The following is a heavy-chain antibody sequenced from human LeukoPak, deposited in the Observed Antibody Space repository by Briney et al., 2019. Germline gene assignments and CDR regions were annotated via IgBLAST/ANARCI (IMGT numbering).Heavy chain of an antibody. CDR1: GGTFSSYA. J-gene: IGHJ4*02. V-gene: IGHV1-69*05. CDR2: IIPIFGRA. Sequence: ASVKVSCKASGGTFSSYAINWVRQAPGQGPEWMGGIIPIFGRANYAQKFQGRVTMTTDESTSTAYMELSRLRSDDTAVYYCARDLGGSSFYWGQGTLVTVSS. CDR3: ARDLGGSSFY. D-gene: IGHD2-2*01.